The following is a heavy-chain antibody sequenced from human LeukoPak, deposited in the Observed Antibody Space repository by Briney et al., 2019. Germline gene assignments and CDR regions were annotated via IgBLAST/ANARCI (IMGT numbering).Heavy chain of an antibody. J-gene: IGHJ6*02. V-gene: IGHV3-23*01. CDR1: GFTFSSYA. CDR2: ISGSGGST. Sequence: GGSLRLSCAASGFTFSSYAMSWVRRAPGKGLEWVSAISGSGGSTYYADSVKGRFTISRDNAKNSLYLQMNSLRAEDTAVYYCARDHVGSMDVWGQGTTVTVSS. CDR3: ARDHVGSMDV.